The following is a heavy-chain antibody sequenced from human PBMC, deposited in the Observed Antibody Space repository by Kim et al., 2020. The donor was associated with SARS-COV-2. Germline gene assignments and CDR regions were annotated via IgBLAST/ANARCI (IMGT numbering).Heavy chain of an antibody. CDR2: IKSKTDGGTT. D-gene: IGHD3-9*01. Sequence: GGSLRLSCAASGFTFSNAWMSWVRQAPGKGLEWVGRIKSKTDGGTTDYAAPVKGRFTISRDDSKNTLYLQMNSLKTEDTAVYYCTTDRLAPDSYYDILTGYYYDAFDIWGQGTMVTVSS. V-gene: IGHV3-15*01. CDR1: GFTFSNAW. J-gene: IGHJ3*02. CDR3: TTDRLAPDSYYDILTGYYYDAFDI.